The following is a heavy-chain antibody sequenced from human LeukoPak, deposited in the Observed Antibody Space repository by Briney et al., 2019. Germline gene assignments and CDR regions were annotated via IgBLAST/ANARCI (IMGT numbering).Heavy chain of an antibody. CDR3: ARGRRRYNWNHSTFDP. CDR2: INHSGST. V-gene: IGHV4-34*01. J-gene: IGHJ5*02. CDR1: GGSFSGYY. D-gene: IGHD1-14*01. Sequence: SETLSLTCAVYGGSFSGYYWSWIRQPPGKGLEWIGEINHSGSTNYNPSLKSRVTISVDTSKNQFSLKLSSVTAADTAVYYCARGRRRYNWNHSTFDPWGQGTLVTVSS.